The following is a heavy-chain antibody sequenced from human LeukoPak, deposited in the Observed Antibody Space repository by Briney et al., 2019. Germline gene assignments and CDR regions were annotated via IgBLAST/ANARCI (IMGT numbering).Heavy chain of an antibody. V-gene: IGHV3-21*01. CDR3: ASIPDYGDSRG. Sequence: GGSLRLSCAASGFTFSSYSMNWVRQAPGKGLEWVSSISSSSYIYYADSVKGRFTISRDNAKNSLYLQMNSLRAEDTAVYYCASIPDYGDSRGWGQGTLVTVSS. J-gene: IGHJ4*02. CDR2: ISSSSYI. CDR1: GFTFSSYS. D-gene: IGHD4-17*01.